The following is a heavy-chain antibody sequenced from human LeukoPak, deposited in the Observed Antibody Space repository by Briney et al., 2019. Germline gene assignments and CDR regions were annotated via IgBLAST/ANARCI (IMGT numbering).Heavy chain of an antibody. Sequence: GGSLRLSCAASASTASMYELNWVSQAPGKGLEWISYISSSGSTIYYADSVKGRFTISRDNAKNSLSLQMNSLRADATAVYYCAVVVDYYDSRGYYYFGYWGQGTLVTVSS. CDR2: ISSSGSTI. CDR1: ASTASMYE. J-gene: IGHJ4*02. CDR3: AVVVDYYDSRGYYYFGY. D-gene: IGHD3-22*01. V-gene: IGHV3-48*03.